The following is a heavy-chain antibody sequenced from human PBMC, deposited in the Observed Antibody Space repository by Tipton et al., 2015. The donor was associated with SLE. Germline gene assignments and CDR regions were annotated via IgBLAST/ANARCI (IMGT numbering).Heavy chain of an antibody. V-gene: IGHV3-33*01. CDR1: GFTFNNYG. Sequence: SLRLSCAASGFTFNNYGMHWVRQAPGKGLEWVANVWYDGDDKYYADSVKGRFTISRDDANNTLSLQMNSLRAEDTGIYYCVSQLVLSYYGLDVWGQGTTVTVSS. CDR3: VSQLVLSYYGLDV. CDR2: VWYDGDDK. D-gene: IGHD6-13*01. J-gene: IGHJ6*02.